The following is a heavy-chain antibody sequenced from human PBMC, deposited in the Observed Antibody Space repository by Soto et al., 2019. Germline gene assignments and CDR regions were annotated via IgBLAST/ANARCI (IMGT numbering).Heavy chain of an antibody. D-gene: IGHD2-15*01. CDR2: ISTYSGNT. V-gene: IGHV1-18*04. Sequence: QVQLVQSGAEVKKPGASVKVSCKALGYTFTNFGVSWVRQAPGQGLEWMGWISTYSGNTHYPQRLQGRVTMTTVTSRRTAFMELMSLRYDDKAVYYCARATYCSGGTCYYFASWGQGTLVTVSS. J-gene: IGHJ4*02. CDR3: ARATYCSGGTCYYFAS. CDR1: GYTFTNFG.